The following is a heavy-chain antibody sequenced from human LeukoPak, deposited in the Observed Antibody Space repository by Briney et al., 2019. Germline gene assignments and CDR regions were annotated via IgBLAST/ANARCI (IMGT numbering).Heavy chain of an antibody. J-gene: IGHJ6*02. CDR2: INPSGGST. CDR3: ARDGGYYGDYFYYYYYYGMDV. CDR1: GYTFTSYY. Sequence: GASVKVSCKASGYTFTSYYMHWVRQAPGQGLEWMGIINPSGGSTSYAQKFQGRVTMTRDTSTSTVYMELSSLRSEDTAVYYCARDGGYYGDYFYYYYYYGMDVWGQGTMVTVSS. D-gene: IGHD4-17*01. V-gene: IGHV1-46*01.